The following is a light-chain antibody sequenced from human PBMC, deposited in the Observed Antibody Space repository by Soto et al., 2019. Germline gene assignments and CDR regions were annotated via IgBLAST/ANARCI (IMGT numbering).Light chain of an antibody. V-gene: IGLV1-40*01. J-gene: IGLJ2*01. CDR3: QSYDFSLTGVV. CDR2: GNK. Sequence: QSVLTQPPSVSGAPGQRVAISCIGTSSNIGAHYDVHWYQQLPGTAPKLPIYGNKNRPAGVPDRFSGSKSGTSASLAITGVQAEDEADYYCQSYDFSLTGVVFGGGTKLTVL. CDR1: SSNIGAHYD.